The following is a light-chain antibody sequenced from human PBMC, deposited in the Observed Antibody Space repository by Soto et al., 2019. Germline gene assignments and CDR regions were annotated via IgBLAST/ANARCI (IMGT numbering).Light chain of an antibody. V-gene: IGKV3-15*01. J-gene: IGKJ5*01. CDR1: ESVDRY. Sequence: EIVMTQSPGTLSVSPGERATLSCRASESVDRYLACYQQKPGQAPRLLIYGASTRATGVPARFSGSGSGTEFTLTISSLQSEDFAVYFCQQCREWPLITFGQGTRLEAK. CDR3: QQCREWPLIT. CDR2: GAS.